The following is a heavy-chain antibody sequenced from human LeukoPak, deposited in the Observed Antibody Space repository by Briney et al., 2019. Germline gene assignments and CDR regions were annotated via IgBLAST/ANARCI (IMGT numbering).Heavy chain of an antibody. Sequence: GASVKVSCKASGYTFTSYGISWVRQAPGQGLEWMGWISAYNGNTNYAQKLQGRVTMTTDTSTSTAYMELRSLRSDDTAVYYCARDPLNTIFGVVIPSYFDYWGQGTLVTVSS. D-gene: IGHD3-3*01. CDR2: ISAYNGNT. CDR1: GYTFTSYG. CDR3: ARDPLNTIFGVVIPSYFDY. V-gene: IGHV1-18*01. J-gene: IGHJ4*02.